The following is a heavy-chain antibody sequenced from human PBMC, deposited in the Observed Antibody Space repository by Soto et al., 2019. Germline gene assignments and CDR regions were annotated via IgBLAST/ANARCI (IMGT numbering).Heavy chain of an antibody. J-gene: IGHJ6*02. CDR3: ARERYQVISDGMDV. D-gene: IGHD2-2*01. Sequence: QVQLVQSGADVKTSGASVRVSCKASGYTFTGYYVHWVREAPGQGLEWKGWINPETGGTSYAQKFQGRVTLSRDTSINTAYLELSRLRFDDAAVYFCARERYQVISDGMDVWGQGTTVTVSS. CDR1: GYTFTGYY. V-gene: IGHV1-2*02. CDR2: INPETGGT.